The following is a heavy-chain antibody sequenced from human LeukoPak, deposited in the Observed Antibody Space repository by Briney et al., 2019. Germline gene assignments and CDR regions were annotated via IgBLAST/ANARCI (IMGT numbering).Heavy chain of an antibody. D-gene: IGHD6-19*01. CDR2: ISSTGTTV. CDR1: GFTLSSFE. J-gene: IGHJ5*02. V-gene: IGHV3-48*03. CDR3: ARDRSSGWSGNWFDP. Sequence: GGSLRLSCAASGFTLSSFEMSWVRQAPGKGLEWISYISSTGTTVYYADSLEGRFTISRDNARNSLYLQMNSLRVEDTAVYYCARDRSSGWSGNWFDPWGQGTLVTVSS.